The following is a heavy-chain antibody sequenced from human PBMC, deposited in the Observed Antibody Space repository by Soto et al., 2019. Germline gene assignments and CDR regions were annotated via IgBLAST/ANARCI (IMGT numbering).Heavy chain of an antibody. Sequence: GGSLRLSCAASGFTFSDYYMSWIRQAPGKGLEWVSYISSSSSYTNYADSVKGRFTISRDNAKNSLYLQMNSLRAEDTAVFYCARGGRRGYSYGPIDYWGQGTLVTVS. V-gene: IGHV3-11*06. D-gene: IGHD5-18*01. CDR1: GFTFSDYY. J-gene: IGHJ4*02. CDR2: ISSSSSYT. CDR3: ARGGRRGYSYGPIDY.